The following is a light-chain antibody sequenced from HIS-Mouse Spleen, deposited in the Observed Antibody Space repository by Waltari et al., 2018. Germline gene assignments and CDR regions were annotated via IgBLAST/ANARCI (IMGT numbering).Light chain of an antibody. Sequence: DIQMTQSPSTLSASVGDRVTITCRASQSISSWLAWYQQKPGKAPKPLFYKASSLESGVPSRFSGSGSGTEFTLTISSLQPDDFATYYCQQYNSYSWTFGQGTKVEIK. V-gene: IGKV1-5*03. CDR2: KAS. CDR1: QSISSW. CDR3: QQYNSYSWT. J-gene: IGKJ1*01.